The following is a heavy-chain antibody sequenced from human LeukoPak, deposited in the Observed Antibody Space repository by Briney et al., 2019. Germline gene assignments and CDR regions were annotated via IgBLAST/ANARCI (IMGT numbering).Heavy chain of an antibody. CDR2: ISGSGGST. D-gene: IGHD3-3*01. J-gene: IGHJ5*02. CDR1: GFTFSSYA. CDR3: AKLLNYYFWSGYPNGNWFDP. V-gene: IGHV3-23*01. Sequence: GGSLRLSCAASGFTFSSYAMSWVRQAPGKGLEWVSAISGSGGSTYYAASVKGRFTISRDNSKNTLYLQINSRRAEDTAVYYCAKLLNYYFWSGYPNGNWFDPWGQGTLVTVSS.